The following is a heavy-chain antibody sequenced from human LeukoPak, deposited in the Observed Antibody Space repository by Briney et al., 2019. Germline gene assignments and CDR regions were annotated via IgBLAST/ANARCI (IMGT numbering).Heavy chain of an antibody. D-gene: IGHD2-2*01. CDR1: GGSFSGYY. CDR2: INHSGST. V-gene: IGHV4-34*01. J-gene: IGHJ3*02. Sequence: SETLSLTCAVYGGSFSGYYWSWIRQPPGKGLAWIGEINHSGSTNYNPSLKSRVTISVDTSKNQFSLKLSSVTAADTAVYYCASTLFGGGYCSSTSCYGDDAFDIWGQGTMVTVSS. CDR3: ASTLFGGGYCSSTSCYGDDAFDI.